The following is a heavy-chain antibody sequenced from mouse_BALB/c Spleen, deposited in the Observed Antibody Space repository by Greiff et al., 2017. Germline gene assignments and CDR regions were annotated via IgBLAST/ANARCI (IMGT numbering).Heavy chain of an antibody. CDR1: GFTFSSYA. D-gene: IGHD1-1*01. CDR2: ISSGGSYT. J-gene: IGHJ1*01. V-gene: IGHV5-9-3*01. Sequence: EVKVVESGGGLVKPGGSLKLSCAASGFTFSSYAMSWVRQTPEKRLEWVATISSGGSYTYYPDSVKGRFTISRDNAKNTLYLQMSSLRSEDTAMYYCARGDMYYGSSLYWYFDVWGAGTTVTVSS. CDR3: ARGDMYYGSSLYWYFDV.